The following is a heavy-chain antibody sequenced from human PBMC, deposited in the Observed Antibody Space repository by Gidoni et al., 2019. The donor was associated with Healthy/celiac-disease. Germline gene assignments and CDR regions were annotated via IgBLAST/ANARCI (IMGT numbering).Heavy chain of an antibody. D-gene: IGHD4-17*01. Sequence: EVQLLESGGGVVQPGGSLRLSCAASGCTFSSYAMSWVRQAPGKGLELVSAISGSGGSTYSADSVKGRFTISRDNSKNTLYLQMNSLRAEDTAVYYCAKGKSWAVTTFNDYWGQGTLVTVSS. J-gene: IGHJ4*02. CDR1: GCTFSSYA. CDR3: AKGKSWAVTTFNDY. CDR2: ISGSGGST. V-gene: IGHV3-23*01.